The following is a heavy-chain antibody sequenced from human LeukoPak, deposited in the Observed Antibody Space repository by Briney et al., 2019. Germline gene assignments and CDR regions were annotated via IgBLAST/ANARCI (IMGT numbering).Heavy chain of an antibody. CDR3: ARGGYDFWSGYYSGGFDP. CDR1: GGSISSHY. V-gene: IGHV4-59*11. D-gene: IGHD3-3*01. J-gene: IGHJ5*02. CDR2: IYYSGST. Sequence: SETLSLTCTVSGGSISSHYWSWIRQPPGKGLEWIGYIYYSGSTNYNPSPKSRVTISVDTSKNQFSLKLSSVTAADTAVYYCARGGYDFWSGYYSGGFDPWGQGTLVTVSS.